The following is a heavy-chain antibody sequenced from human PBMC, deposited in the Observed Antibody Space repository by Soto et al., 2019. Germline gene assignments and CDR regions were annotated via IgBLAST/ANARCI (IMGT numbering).Heavy chain of an antibody. CDR3: ARVETQRGYDFWSGLDY. Sequence: QVQLVQSGAEVKKPGSSVKVSCKASGGTFSSYAISWVRQAPGQGLEWMGGIIPIFGTANYAQKFQGRVTITEDESTSTAYMELSSLRSEDSAVYYCARVETQRGYDFWSGLDYWGQGTLVTVSS. V-gene: IGHV1-69*01. D-gene: IGHD3-3*01. CDR2: IIPIFGTA. J-gene: IGHJ4*02. CDR1: GGTFSSYA.